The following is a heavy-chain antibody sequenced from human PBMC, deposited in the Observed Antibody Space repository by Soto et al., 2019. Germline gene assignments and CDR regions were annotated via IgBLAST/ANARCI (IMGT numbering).Heavy chain of an antibody. CDR2: IYYSGST. V-gene: IGHV4-39*01. Sequence: SETLSLTCTVSGGSISSSSYYWGWIRQPPGKGLEWIGSIYYSGSTYYNPSLKSRVTISVDTSKNQFSLKLSSVTAADTAVYYCATLTDIVVVVAATTFDYWGQGTLVTVSS. CDR1: GGSISSSSYY. D-gene: IGHD2-15*01. CDR3: ATLTDIVVVVAATTFDY. J-gene: IGHJ4*02.